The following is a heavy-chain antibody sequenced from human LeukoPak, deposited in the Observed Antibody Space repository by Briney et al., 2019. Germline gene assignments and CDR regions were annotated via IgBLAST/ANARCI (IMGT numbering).Heavy chain of an antibody. J-gene: IGHJ6*03. D-gene: IGHD6-6*01. CDR2: INPSGGST. Sequence: ASVKVSCKASGYTFTSYYMHWVRQAPGQGLEWMGIINPSGGSTSYAQKFQGRVTMTRDMSTSTVYMELSSLRSEDSAVYYCARDHSSFQPPDPYYYYYYMDVWGKGTTITASS. V-gene: IGHV1-46*01. CDR1: GYTFTSYY. CDR3: ARDHSSFQPPDPYYYYYYMDV.